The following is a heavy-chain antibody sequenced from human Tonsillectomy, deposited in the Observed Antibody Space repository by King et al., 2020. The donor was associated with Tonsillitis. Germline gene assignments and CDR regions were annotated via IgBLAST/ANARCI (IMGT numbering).Heavy chain of an antibody. CDR1: GYSISSGYF. V-gene: IGHV4-38-2*01. CDR3: ARLTRSTPFDD. Sequence: QLQESGPGLVKPSETLSLTCAVSGYSISSGYFWGWIRQPPGKGLEWIGHIYHTGNTFYNPSLKTRVTISVDTSKNQFSLKLTSVTAADTAVYYCARLTRSTPFDDWGQGTLVTVSS. J-gene: IGHJ4*02. CDR2: IYHTGNT.